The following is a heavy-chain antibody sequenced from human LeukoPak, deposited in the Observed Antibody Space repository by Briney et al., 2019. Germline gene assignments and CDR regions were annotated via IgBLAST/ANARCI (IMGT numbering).Heavy chain of an antibody. CDR1: GFTFSSYG. V-gene: IGHV3-33*01. CDR3: ARAGSGGYSYGGIDY. CDR2: IWYDGSNK. J-gene: IGHJ4*02. Sequence: GRSLRLSCAASGFTFSSYGMHWVHQAPGKGLEWVAVIWYDGSNKYYADSVKGRFTISRDNSKNTLYLQMNSLRAEDTAVYYCARAGSGGYSYGGIDYWGQGTLVTVSS. D-gene: IGHD5-18*01.